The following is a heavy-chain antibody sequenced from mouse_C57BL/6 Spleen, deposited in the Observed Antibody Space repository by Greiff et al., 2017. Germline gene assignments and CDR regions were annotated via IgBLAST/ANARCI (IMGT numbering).Heavy chain of an antibody. V-gene: IGHV1-74*01. J-gene: IGHJ2*01. D-gene: IGHD2-3*01. CDR1: GYTFTSYW. CDR3: AIGGYYDFDD. Sequence: QVQLQQPGAELVKPGASVKVSCQASGYTFTSYWMPWVKQRPGQGLEWIGRIHPSDSDTNYNQEFKGKVTVTVDKSSSTAYMQLSSLTSEDSAVDYWAIGGYYDFDDWGQGTTLSVSS. CDR2: IHPSDSDT.